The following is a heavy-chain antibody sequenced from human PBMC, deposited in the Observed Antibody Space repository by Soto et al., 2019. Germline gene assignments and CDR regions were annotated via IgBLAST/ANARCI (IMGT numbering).Heavy chain of an antibody. Sequence: PGGSLRLSCAASGFSFSDYLMHWVRQAPGKGLVWVSRISPDGRTTTYADSVKGRFTISRDNAKSTLYLQMNSLTVEDGAVYYCADSWLPTSYWGPGTLVTVSS. D-gene: IGHD3-10*01. V-gene: IGHV3-74*01. CDR1: GFSFSDYL. CDR3: ADSWLPTSY. CDR2: ISPDGRTT. J-gene: IGHJ4*02.